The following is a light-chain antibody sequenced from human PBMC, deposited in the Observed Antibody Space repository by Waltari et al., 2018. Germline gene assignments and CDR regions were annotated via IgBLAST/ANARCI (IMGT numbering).Light chain of an antibody. Sequence: DIQMTQSPSSLSASVGDRVTITCRASQRINNYLNWYQQKPGKAPKVLIYAASNLQSGVPSRFSGSGSGTDFTLTISSVQPEDFVTYYCQQSFSSPWTFGQGTKVEFK. V-gene: IGKV1-39*01. J-gene: IGKJ1*01. CDR3: QQSFSSPWT. CDR2: AAS. CDR1: QRINNY.